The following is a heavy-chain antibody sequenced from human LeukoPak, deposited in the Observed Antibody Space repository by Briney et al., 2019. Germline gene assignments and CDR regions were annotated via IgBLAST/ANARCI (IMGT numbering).Heavy chain of an antibody. J-gene: IGHJ3*02. Sequence: GGSLRLSCAASGFTFSSYEMNWVRQAPGKGLEWVSYISSSGSTIYYADSVKGRFTSSRDNAKNSLYLEMNSLRAEGTATYYCARDMLRSDRGFDIWGQGTMVTVSS. CDR1: GFTFSSYE. D-gene: IGHD2-8*01. CDR3: ARDMLRSDRGFDI. V-gene: IGHV3-48*03. CDR2: ISSSGSTI.